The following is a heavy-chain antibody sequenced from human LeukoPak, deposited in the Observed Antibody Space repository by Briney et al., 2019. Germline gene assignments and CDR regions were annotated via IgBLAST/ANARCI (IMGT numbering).Heavy chain of an antibody. J-gene: IGHJ3*02. Sequence: SETLSLTCTVSGGSISSYYWSWIRQPPGKGLEWIGYIYYSGSTNYNPSLKSRVTISVDTSKNQFSLKLSSVTAADTAVYYCARRGSWLKAFDIWGQGTMVTVSS. CDR2: IYYSGST. D-gene: IGHD6-13*01. V-gene: IGHV4-59*08. CDR1: GGSISSYY. CDR3: ARRGSWLKAFDI.